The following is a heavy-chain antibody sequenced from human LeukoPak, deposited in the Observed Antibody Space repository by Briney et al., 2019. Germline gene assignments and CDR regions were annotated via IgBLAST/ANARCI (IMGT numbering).Heavy chain of an antibody. J-gene: IGHJ4*02. CDR1: GYTLTELS. CDR2: FDPEDGET. D-gene: IGHD3-10*01. V-gene: IGHV1-24*01. CDR3: ATVGPYYYGSGSSPAY. Sequence: ASVKVSCKVSGYTLTELSMHWVRQAPGKGLEWMGGFDPEDGETIYAQKFQGRVTMTEDTSTDTAYMELSSLRSEDTAVYYCATVGPYYYGSGSSPAYWGQGTLVTVSS.